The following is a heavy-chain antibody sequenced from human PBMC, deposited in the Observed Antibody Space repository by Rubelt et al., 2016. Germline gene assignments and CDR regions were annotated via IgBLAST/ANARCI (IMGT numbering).Heavy chain of an antibody. CDR3: ASDDPSIAVAGPVFDY. CDR1: GGSISSGGYY. V-gene: IGHV4-31*03. CDR2: IYYSGST. Sequence: QVQLQESGPGLVKPSQTLSLTCTVSGGSISSGGYYWSWIRQHPGKGLEWIGYIYYSGSTYYNPSLKSRVTITVDTSKNQFSLKRSSVTAAETAVYYCASDDPSIAVAGPVFDYWGQGTLVTVSS. J-gene: IGHJ4*02. D-gene: IGHD6-19*01.